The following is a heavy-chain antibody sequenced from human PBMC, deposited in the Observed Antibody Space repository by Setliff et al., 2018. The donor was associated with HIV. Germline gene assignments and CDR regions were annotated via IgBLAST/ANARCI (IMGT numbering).Heavy chain of an antibody. CDR1: GGSISSSNW. J-gene: IGHJ4*02. CDR3: ARRRSSGWYHYFDY. Sequence: SETLSLTCAVSGGSISSSNWWSWVRQPPGKGLEWIGEIYHSGNTNYNPSLKSRVTISVDTSKSQFSLKLNSVTAADTAVYYCARRRSSGWYHYFDYWGQGTLVTVSS. D-gene: IGHD6-19*01. CDR2: IYHSGNT. V-gene: IGHV4-4*02.